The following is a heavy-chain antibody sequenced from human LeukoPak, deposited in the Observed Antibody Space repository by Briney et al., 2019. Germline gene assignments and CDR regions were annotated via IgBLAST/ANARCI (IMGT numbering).Heavy chain of an antibody. V-gene: IGHV1-24*01. CDR2: FDPEDGEP. CDR1: GYTLSEFS. CDR3: ARVWWLHNLYYFDY. Sequence: ASVKVSCKVSGYTLSEFSMHWVRQATGKGLEWLGGFDPEDGEPIYAQEFQGRVTITRNTSISTAYMELSNLRSEDTAVYYCARVWWLHNLYYFDYWGQGTLVTVSS. D-gene: IGHD5-12*01. J-gene: IGHJ4*02.